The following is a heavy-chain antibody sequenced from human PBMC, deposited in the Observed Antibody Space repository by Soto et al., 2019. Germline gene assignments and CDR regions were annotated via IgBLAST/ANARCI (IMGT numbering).Heavy chain of an antibody. CDR3: ARDTETLGPRANDALDI. CDR2: INAGSGNT. D-gene: IGHD3-3*02. J-gene: IGHJ3*02. Sequence: QAHLVQSGAEMKKPGASVKVSCKAAGYTFSTYTMNWVRQAPGQSLEWMGWINAGSGNTKYSQNFQGRVSITRDTSASTVYMELTGLKSEDTAMYYCARDTETLGPRANDALDIWGQGTMVTVSS. V-gene: IGHV1-3*01. CDR1: GYTFSTYT.